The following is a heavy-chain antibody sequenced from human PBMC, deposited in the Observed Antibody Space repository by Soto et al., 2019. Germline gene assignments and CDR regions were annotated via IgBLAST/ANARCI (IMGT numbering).Heavy chain of an antibody. J-gene: IGHJ4*02. CDR2: ISAYNGNT. Sequence: AASVKVSCKASGYTFTSYGISWVRQAPGQGLEWMGWISAYNGNTNYAQKLQGRVTMTTDTSTSTAYMELRSLRSDDTAVYYCARDPPTIASAGREDYWGQGTLVTVSS. CDR1: GYTFTSYG. V-gene: IGHV1-18*01. D-gene: IGHD6-13*01. CDR3: ARDPPTIASAGREDY.